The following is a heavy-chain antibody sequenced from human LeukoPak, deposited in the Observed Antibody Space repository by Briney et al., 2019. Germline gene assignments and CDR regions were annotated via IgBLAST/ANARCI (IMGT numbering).Heavy chain of an antibody. V-gene: IGHV3-21*01. CDR1: GFTFSSYS. CDR2: ISSSSSYI. CDR3: ARDLGFLESEGLNWFDP. D-gene: IGHD3-3*01. Sequence: KAGGSLRLSCAASGFTFSSYSMNWVRQAPGKGLEWVSSISSSSSYIYYADSVKGRFTISRDNSKNTLYLQMNSLRAEDTAVYYCARDLGFLESEGLNWFDPWGQGTLVTVSS. J-gene: IGHJ5*02.